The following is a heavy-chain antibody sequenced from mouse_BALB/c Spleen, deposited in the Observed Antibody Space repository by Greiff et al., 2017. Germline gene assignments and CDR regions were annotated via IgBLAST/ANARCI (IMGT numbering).Heavy chain of an antibody. CDR3: ASLSSSYYFDY. Sequence: QVQLQQPGAELVKPGASVKLSCKASGYTFTSYWMHWVKQRPGQGLEWIGEINPSNGRTNYNEKFKSKATLTVDKSSSTAYMQLSSLTSEDSAVYYCASLSSSYYFDYWGQGTTLTVSS. CDR1: GYTFTSYW. V-gene: IGHV1S81*02. CDR2: INPSNGRT. D-gene: IGHD1-1*01. J-gene: IGHJ2*01.